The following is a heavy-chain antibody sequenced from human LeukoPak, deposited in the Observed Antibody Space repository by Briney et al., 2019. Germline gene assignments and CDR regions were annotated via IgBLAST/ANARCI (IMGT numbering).Heavy chain of an antibody. CDR1: GFTFSSYV. CDR3: AIFIARGDFDY. CDR2: ISYDGSNE. Sequence: GGSLRLSCAASGFTFSSYVMHWVRQAPGKGLEWVAIISYDGSNEYYADSVKGRFTISRDNSKNTLYLQMNSLRAEDTAVYYCAIFIARGDFDYWGQGTLVTVSS. D-gene: IGHD3-10*01. J-gene: IGHJ4*02. V-gene: IGHV3-30*04.